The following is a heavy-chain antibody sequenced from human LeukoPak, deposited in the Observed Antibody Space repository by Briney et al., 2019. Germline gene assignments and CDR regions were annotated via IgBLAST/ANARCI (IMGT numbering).Heavy chain of an antibody. V-gene: IGHV4-59*01. CDR2: ISESGST. D-gene: IGHD6-13*01. CDR3: ARAGSGWYGGRLFEF. Sequence: SETLSLTCTVSGGSISFYHWSWVRQSPGKELEWIGDISESGSTNYMPSLKSRVTISVDTSNQFSLKLSSVTAADTAVYYCARAGSGWYGGRLFEFWGPGALVAVSS. CDR1: GGSISFYH. J-gene: IGHJ4*02.